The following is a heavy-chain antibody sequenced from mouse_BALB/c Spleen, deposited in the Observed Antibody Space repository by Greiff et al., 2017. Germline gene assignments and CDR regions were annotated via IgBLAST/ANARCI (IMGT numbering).Heavy chain of an antibody. D-gene: IGHD1-2*01. CDR3: ARDKDYGYDYYAMDY. Sequence: EVHLVESGGGLVKPGGSLKLSCAASGFTFSDYYMYWVRQTPEKRLEWVATISDGGSYTYYPDSVKGRFTISRANAKNNLYLQMSSLKSEDTAMYYCARDKDYGYDYYAMDYWGQGTSVTVSS. CDR2: ISDGGSYT. J-gene: IGHJ4*01. CDR1: GFTFSDYY. V-gene: IGHV5-4*02.